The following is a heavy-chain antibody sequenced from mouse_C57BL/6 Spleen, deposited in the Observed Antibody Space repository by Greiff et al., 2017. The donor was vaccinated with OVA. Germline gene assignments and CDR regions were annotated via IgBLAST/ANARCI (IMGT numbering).Heavy chain of an antibody. J-gene: IGHJ3*01. V-gene: IGHV3-6*01. CDR3: ARRLGDGYLGCVY. CDR1: GYSITSGYY. CDR2: ISYDGSN. Sequence: EVKLQESGPGLVKPSQSLSLTCSVTGYSITSGYYWNWIRQFPGNKLEWMGYISYDGSNNYNPSLKNRISITRDTSKNQFFLKLNSVTTEDTATYYCARRLGDGYLGCVYWGKGTVVTVSA. D-gene: IGHD2-3*01.